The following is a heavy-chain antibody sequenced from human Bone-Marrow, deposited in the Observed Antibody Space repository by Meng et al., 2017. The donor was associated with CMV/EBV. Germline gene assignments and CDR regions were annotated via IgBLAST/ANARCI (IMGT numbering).Heavy chain of an antibody. CDR3: AREVPVAVDP. D-gene: IGHD2-2*01. Sequence: TCTVSGGSISSGGYYWSWIRQHPGKGLEWIGYIYYSGSTYYNPSLKSRVTISVDTSKNQFSLKLSSVTAADTAVYYCAREVPVAVDPWGQGTLVTVSS. CDR1: GGSISSGGYY. V-gene: IGHV4-30-4*08. CDR2: IYYSGST. J-gene: IGHJ5*02.